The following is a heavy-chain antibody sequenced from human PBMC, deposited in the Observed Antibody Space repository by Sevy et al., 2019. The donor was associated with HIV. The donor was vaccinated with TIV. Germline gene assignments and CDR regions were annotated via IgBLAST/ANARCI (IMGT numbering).Heavy chain of an antibody. D-gene: IGHD6-19*01. Sequence: GGSLRLSCAASGFTFSSYGMHWVRQAPGKGLEWVAVIWYDGSNKYYADSVKGRFTISRDNSKNTLYLQMNSLRAEDTAVYYCAKVGTRSGWYSYYYYYTDVWGKGTTVTVSS. J-gene: IGHJ6*03. CDR2: IWYDGSNK. CDR3: AKVGTRSGWYSYYYYYTDV. V-gene: IGHV3-33*06. CDR1: GFTFSSYG.